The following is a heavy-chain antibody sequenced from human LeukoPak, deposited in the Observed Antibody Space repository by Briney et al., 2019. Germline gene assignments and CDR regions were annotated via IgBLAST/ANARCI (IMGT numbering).Heavy chain of an antibody. CDR2: IYGCGST. D-gene: IGHD6-13*01. V-gene: IGHV3-66*01. CDR1: GFTVGTNY. Sequence: GGSLRLSCAASGFTVGTNYMSWVRQAPGKGLEWVSVIYGCGSTYYTDSVKGRFTISRDNSKNTLYLQMNSLRAEDTAVYYCARGAYSSSWLNFDYWGQGTLVTVSS. J-gene: IGHJ4*02. CDR3: ARGAYSSSWLNFDY.